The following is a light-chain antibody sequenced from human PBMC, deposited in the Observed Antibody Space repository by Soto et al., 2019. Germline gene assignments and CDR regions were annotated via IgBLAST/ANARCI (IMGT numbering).Light chain of an antibody. CDR3: CSYAGGSIYVL. CDR2: EVS. Sequence: QSALTQPASVSVSPGQSITISCTGTSGDVGNFNLVSWYQQHPGKAPNLIISEVSKRPSGVSNRFSGSNSGNTASLTISGLQPEDAADYYCCSYAGGSIYVLFGGGTKLTVL. J-gene: IGLJ2*01. CDR1: SGDVGNFNL. V-gene: IGLV2-23*02.